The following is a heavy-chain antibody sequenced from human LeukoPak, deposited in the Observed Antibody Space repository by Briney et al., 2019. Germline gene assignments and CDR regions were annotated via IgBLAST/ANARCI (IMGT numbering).Heavy chain of an antibody. Sequence: GGSLKLSCAASGFTFSSYWMHWVRQAPGKGLVWVSRIKSDGSNTNYADSVKGRFTISRDNAKNTLHLQMNSLRAEDTAVYYCARGGYYGSGRYYFDSWGQGTLVTVSS. CDR1: GFTFSSYW. D-gene: IGHD3-3*01. J-gene: IGHJ4*02. CDR2: IKSDGSNT. CDR3: ARGGYYGSGRYYFDS. V-gene: IGHV3-74*01.